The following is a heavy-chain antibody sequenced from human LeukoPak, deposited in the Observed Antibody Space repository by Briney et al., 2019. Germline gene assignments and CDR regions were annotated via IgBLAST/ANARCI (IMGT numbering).Heavy chain of an antibody. D-gene: IGHD3-22*01. CDR3: ARERTDNYYDSSGYYGDY. J-gene: IGHJ4*02. V-gene: IGHV3-30*03. Sequence: GGPLRLSCAASGFTFSSYGMHWVRQAPGKGLEWVAVISYDGSNKYYADSVKGRFTISRDNAKNSLYLQMNSLRAEDTAVYYCARERTDNYYDSSGYYGDYWGQGTLVTVSS. CDR2: ISYDGSNK. CDR1: GFTFSSYG.